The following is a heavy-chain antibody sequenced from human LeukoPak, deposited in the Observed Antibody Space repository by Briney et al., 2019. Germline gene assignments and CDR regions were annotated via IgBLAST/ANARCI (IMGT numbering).Heavy chain of an antibody. Sequence: PGGSLRLSCAASGFTFDDYAMHWVRQAPGKGLEWVSAISGSGGSTYYADSVKGRFTISRDNSKNTLYLQMNSLRAEDTAVYYCAKGGHLGDIVFNSYYYYGMDVWGQGTTVTVSS. D-gene: IGHD5-12*01. CDR1: GFTFDDYA. CDR2: ISGSGGST. J-gene: IGHJ6*02. CDR3: AKGGHLGDIVFNSYYYYGMDV. V-gene: IGHV3-23*01.